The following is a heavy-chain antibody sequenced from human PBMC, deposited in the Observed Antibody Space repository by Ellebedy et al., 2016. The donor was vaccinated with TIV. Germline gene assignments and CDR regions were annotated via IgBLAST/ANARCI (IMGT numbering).Heavy chain of an antibody. CDR2: IFMSGST. J-gene: IGHJ2*01. D-gene: IGHD1-14*01. V-gene: IGHV4-4*07. CDR3: ARLRQSRDRSHWYFDL. CDR1: GGSFSSYY. Sequence: SETLSLXXTVSGGSFSSYYWSWIRQSAGKGLEWIGRIFMSGSTSYNPSLQNRVTMSVDASTTQVSLNLSSVTAADTAVYFCARLRQSRDRSHWYFDLWGRGTLVTVSS.